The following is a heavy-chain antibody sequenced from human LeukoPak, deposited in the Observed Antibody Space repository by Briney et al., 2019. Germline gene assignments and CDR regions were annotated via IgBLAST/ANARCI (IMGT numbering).Heavy chain of an antibody. Sequence: PSETLSLTCSVSGGSISSSSYYWGWIRQPPGKGLEWIGSLYYSGSTHYNPSLKSRVTISVDTSKNQFSLKLSSVTAADTAVYYCARGVSSGYYSHYYYYGMDVWGQGTTVTVSS. V-gene: IGHV4-39*07. CDR2: LYYSGST. J-gene: IGHJ6*02. CDR3: ARGVSSGYYSHYYYYGMDV. CDR1: GGSISSSSYY. D-gene: IGHD3-22*01.